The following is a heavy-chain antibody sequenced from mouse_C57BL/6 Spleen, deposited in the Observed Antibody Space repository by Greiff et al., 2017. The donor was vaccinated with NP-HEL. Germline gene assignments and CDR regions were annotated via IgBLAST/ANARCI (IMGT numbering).Heavy chain of an antibody. CDR1: GYSITSGYD. CDR3: AREGHYGSSFGWFAY. V-gene: IGHV3-1*01. J-gene: IGHJ3*01. D-gene: IGHD1-1*01. Sequence: VQLQESGPGMVKPSQSLSLTCTVTGYSITSGYDWHWIRHFPGNKLEWMGYISYSGSTNYNPSLKSRISITHDTSKNHFFLKLNSVTTEDTATYYCAREGHYGSSFGWFAYWGQGTLVTVSA. CDR2: ISYSGST.